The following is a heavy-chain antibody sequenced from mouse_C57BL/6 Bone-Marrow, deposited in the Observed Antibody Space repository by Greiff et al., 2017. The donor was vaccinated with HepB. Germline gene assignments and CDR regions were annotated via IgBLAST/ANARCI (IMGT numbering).Heavy chain of an antibody. Sequence: QVQLQQSGPGLVQPSQCLSITCTVSGFSLTSYGVHWVRQPPGKGLEWLGVIWSGGSTDYNAAFISRLSISKDNSKSQVFFKMNSLQADDTAIYYCAKLIYYGYDERDYWGQGTTVTVSS. J-gene: IGHJ4*01. CDR3: AKLIYYGYDERDY. V-gene: IGHV2-4*01. D-gene: IGHD2-2*01. CDR1: GFSLTSYG. CDR2: IWSGGST.